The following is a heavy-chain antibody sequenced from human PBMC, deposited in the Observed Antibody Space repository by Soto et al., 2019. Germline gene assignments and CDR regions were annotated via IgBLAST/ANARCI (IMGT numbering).Heavy chain of an antibody. V-gene: IGHV3-21*01. CDR1: GFTFSSYS. CDR2: ISSSSYI. Sequence: GGSLRLSCAASGFTFSSYSMNWVRQAPGKGLEWVSSISSSSYIYYADSMKGRFTISRDNAKNSLYLQMNSLRAEDTAVYYCARDGPIAARPFDYWGQGTLVTVSS. D-gene: IGHD6-6*01. CDR3: ARDGPIAARPFDY. J-gene: IGHJ4*02.